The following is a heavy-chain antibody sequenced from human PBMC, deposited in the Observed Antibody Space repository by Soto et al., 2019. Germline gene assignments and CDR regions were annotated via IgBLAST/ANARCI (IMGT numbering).Heavy chain of an antibody. CDR1: GFTFSSYA. CDR2: VSDSGGST. CDR3: AKFIVVPAAKRYFDL. D-gene: IGHD2-2*01. Sequence: EVQLLESGGGLVQPGGSLRLSCAASGFTFSSYAMSWVRQAPGKGLEWVSAVSDSGGSTYYADPVKGRFTISRDNSQNPLYLQMNSLRAEDTAVYYCAKFIVVPAAKRYFDLWGRGTLVTVSS. J-gene: IGHJ2*01. V-gene: IGHV3-23*01.